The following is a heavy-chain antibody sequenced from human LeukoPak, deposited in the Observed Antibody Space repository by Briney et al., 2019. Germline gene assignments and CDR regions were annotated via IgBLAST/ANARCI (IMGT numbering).Heavy chain of an antibody. Sequence: GASVKVSCKASGYTLTGYYIHWVRQAPGQGLEWMGWINPDSGATKYAQKFQGRVTITADESTSTAYMELSSLRSEDTAVYYCASFDKTLDYWGQGTLVTVSS. J-gene: IGHJ4*02. CDR2: INPDSGAT. CDR1: GYTLTGYY. D-gene: IGHD3-9*01. V-gene: IGHV1-2*02. CDR3: ASFDKTLDY.